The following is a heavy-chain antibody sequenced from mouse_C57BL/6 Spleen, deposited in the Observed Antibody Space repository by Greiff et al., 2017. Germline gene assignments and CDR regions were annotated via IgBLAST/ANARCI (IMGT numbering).Heavy chain of an antibody. CDR3: ARWVTTERGDYFDY. Sequence: QVQLKQPGAELVMPGASVKLSCKASGYTFTSYWMHWVKQRPGQGLEWIGEIDPSDSYTNYNQKFKGTSTLTVDKSSSTAYMQLSSLTSEDSAVYYCARWVTTERGDYFDYWGQGTTLTGAS. D-gene: IGHD2-2*01. CDR1: GYTFTSYW. CDR2: IDPSDSYT. V-gene: IGHV1-69*01. J-gene: IGHJ2*01.